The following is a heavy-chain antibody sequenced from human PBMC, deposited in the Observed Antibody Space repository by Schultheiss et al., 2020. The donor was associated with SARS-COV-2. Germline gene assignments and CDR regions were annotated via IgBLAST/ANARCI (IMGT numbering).Heavy chain of an antibody. D-gene: IGHD1-7*01. CDR3: AREGDLTGTTHDAFDI. CDR1: GGSFSGYS. CDR2: ISSSSSYI. V-gene: IGHV3-21*01. J-gene: IGHJ3*02. Sequence: ETLSLTCAVYGGSFSGYSWNWIRQAPGKGLEWVSSISSSSSYIYYADSVKGRFTISRDNAKNSLYLQMNSLRAEDTAVYYCAREGDLTGTTHDAFDIWGQGTMVTVSS.